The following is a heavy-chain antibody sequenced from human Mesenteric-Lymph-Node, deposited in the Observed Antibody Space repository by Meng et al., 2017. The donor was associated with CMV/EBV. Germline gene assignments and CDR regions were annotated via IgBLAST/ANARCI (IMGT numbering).Heavy chain of an antibody. Sequence: CAASGFSLNNSWMHWIRQVPGKGLVWVSRINGGGSITSYADIVEGRFTISRDNAKNTLYLQMNSLRAEDTGIYFCARDPGTRGSWFDSWGQGTLVTVSS. CDR1: GFSLNNSW. V-gene: IGHV3-74*01. CDR3: ARDPGTRGSWFDS. CDR2: INGGGSIT. D-gene: IGHD1-1*01. J-gene: IGHJ5*01.